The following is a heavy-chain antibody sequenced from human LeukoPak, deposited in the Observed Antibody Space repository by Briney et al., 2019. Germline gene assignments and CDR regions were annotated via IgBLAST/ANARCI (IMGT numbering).Heavy chain of an antibody. D-gene: IGHD2-21*01. CDR3: ATSNDAKIAPYDH. Sequence: PSETLSLTCTVSGVSISAYQWSWVRQSPEKGLEWIGCINTKGETSYNASLKSRVTTSVDTSKSQFSLRLTSVTAADTAVYYCATSNDAKIAPYDHWGQGAPVTVSS. V-gene: IGHV4-4*09. CDR1: GVSISAYQ. J-gene: IGHJ4*02. CDR2: INTKGET.